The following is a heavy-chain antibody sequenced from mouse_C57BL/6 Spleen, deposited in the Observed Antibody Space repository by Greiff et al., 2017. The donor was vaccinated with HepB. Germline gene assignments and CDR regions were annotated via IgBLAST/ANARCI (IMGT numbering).Heavy chain of an antibody. CDR2: IYPGDGDT. CDR3: ARTPYYYGSSYWYFDV. Sequence: VQVVESGAELVKPGASVKISCKASGYAFSSYWMNWVKQRPGKGLEWIGQIYPGDGDTNYNGKFKGKATLTADKSSSTAYMQLSSLTSEDSAVYCCARTPYYYGSSYWYFDVWGTGTTVTVSS. J-gene: IGHJ1*03. V-gene: IGHV1-80*01. D-gene: IGHD1-1*01. CDR1: GYAFSSYW.